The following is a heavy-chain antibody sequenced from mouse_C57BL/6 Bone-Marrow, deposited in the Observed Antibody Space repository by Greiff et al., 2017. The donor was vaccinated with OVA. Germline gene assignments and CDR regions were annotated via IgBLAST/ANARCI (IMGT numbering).Heavy chain of an antibody. CDR1: GFSLTSYA. CDR2: IWTGGGT. D-gene: IGHD1-1*01. Sequence: VMLVESGPGLVAPSQSLSITCTVSGFSLTSYAISWVRQPPGKGLEWLGVIWTGGGTNYNSALKSRLSISKDNSKSQVFLKMNSLQTDDTARYYCARTYYYGRGSMDYWGQGTSVTVSS. CDR3: ARTYYYGRGSMDY. J-gene: IGHJ4*01. V-gene: IGHV2-9-1*01.